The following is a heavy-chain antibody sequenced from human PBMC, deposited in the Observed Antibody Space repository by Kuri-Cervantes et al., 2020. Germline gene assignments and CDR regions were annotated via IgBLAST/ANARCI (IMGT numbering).Heavy chain of an antibody. V-gene: IGHV3-7*01. CDR2: IKQDGSEK. Sequence: GESLKISCAASGFTFSSDWMSWVRQAPGKGLEWVANIKQDGSEKYYVDSVKGRFTISRDNAKNSLYLQMNSLRAEDTAVYYCARDPYCSGGSCYSTLGYGMDVWGQGTTVTVYS. J-gene: IGHJ6*02. CDR1: GFTFSSDW. D-gene: IGHD2-15*01. CDR3: ARDPYCSGGSCYSTLGYGMDV.